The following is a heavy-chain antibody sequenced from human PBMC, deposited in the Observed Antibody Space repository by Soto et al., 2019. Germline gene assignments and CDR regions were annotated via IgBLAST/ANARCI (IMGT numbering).Heavy chain of an antibody. J-gene: IGHJ6*02. Sequence: QVQLVQSGAEVKKPGSSVKVSCKASGGTFSSYTISWVRQAPGQGLEWMGRIIAILGIANYAQKFQGRVTITADKSTSTAYMEPSSLRSEDTAVYYCARVGYYDILTEGGMDVWGQGTTVTVSS. D-gene: IGHD3-9*01. CDR1: GGTFSSYT. V-gene: IGHV1-69*02. CDR3: ARVGYYDILTEGGMDV. CDR2: IIAILGIA.